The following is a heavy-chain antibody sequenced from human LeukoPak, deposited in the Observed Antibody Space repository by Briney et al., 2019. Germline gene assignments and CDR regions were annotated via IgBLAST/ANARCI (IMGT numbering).Heavy chain of an antibody. CDR3: AKDAIYDSTFRGYAFDI. J-gene: IGHJ3*02. Sequence: GGSLRLSCAASGFTFDDYAMHWVRQAPGKGLEWVSGISWNSGSIGYADSVKGRFTISRDNAKNSLYLQMNSLRAEDTALYYCAKDAIYDSTFRGYAFDIWGQGTMVTVSS. CDR1: GFTFDDYA. CDR2: ISWNSGSI. D-gene: IGHD3-22*01. V-gene: IGHV3-9*01.